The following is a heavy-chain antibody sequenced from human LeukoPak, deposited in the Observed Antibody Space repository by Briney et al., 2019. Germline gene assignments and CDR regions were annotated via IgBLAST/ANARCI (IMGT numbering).Heavy chain of an antibody. CDR2: INPNSGGT. Sequence: ASVKVSCKASGYTFTGYYMHWVRQAPGQGLEWMGWINPNSGGTNYAQKFQGRVTMTRDTSISTAYMELSRLRSDDTAVYYCARDSCSSTSCYDDFAFGIWGQGTMVTVSS. CDR1: GYTFTGYY. D-gene: IGHD2-2*01. J-gene: IGHJ3*02. CDR3: ARDSCSSTSCYDDFAFGI. V-gene: IGHV1-2*02.